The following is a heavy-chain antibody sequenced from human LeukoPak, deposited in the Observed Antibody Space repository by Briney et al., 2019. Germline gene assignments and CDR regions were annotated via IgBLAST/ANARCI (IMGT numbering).Heavy chain of an antibody. CDR3: ARVSSPPLGSGSYYDFDY. D-gene: IGHD3-10*01. Sequence: ASVKVSCEASGYTFTSYDINWVRQATGQGLEWMGWMNPNSGNTGYAQKFQGRVTITRNTSISTAYMELSSLRSEDTAVYYCARVSSPPLGSGSYYDFDYWGQGTLVTVSS. CDR2: MNPNSGNT. CDR1: GYTFTSYD. J-gene: IGHJ4*02. V-gene: IGHV1-8*01.